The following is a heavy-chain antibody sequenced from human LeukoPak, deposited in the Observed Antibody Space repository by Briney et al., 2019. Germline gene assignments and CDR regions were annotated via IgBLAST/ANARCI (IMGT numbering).Heavy chain of an antibody. V-gene: IGHV4-34*01. Sequence: SETLSLSCAVYGGSFSGYYWSWIRQPPGKGLEWIGEINHSGSTNYNPSLKSRVTISVDTSKNQFSLKLSSVTAADTAVYYCARPTTTGDDYWGQGTLVTVSS. J-gene: IGHJ4*02. D-gene: IGHD4-11*01. CDR3: ARPTTTGDDY. CDR2: INHSGST. CDR1: GGSFSGYY.